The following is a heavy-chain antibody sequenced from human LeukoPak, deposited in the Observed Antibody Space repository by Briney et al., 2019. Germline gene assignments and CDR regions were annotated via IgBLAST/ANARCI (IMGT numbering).Heavy chain of an antibody. J-gene: IGHJ4*02. CDR1: GLIVRSTY. CDR3: ARRTPPSY. V-gene: IGHV3-11*04. CDR2: ISSSGSTI. Sequence: GGSLRLSCAASGLIVRSTYMSWVRQAPGKGLEWVSYISSSGSTIYYADSVKGRFTISRDNAKNSLYLQMNSLRAEDTAVYYCARRTPPSYWGQGTLVTVSS.